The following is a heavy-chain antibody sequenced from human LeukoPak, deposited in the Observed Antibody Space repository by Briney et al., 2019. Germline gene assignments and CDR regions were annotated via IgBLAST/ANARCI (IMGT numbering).Heavy chain of an antibody. CDR2: INHSGST. J-gene: IGHJ4*02. CDR1: GGSFSGYY. CDR3: ARELKNIGYSSSWYHFDY. V-gene: IGHV4-34*01. D-gene: IGHD6-13*01. Sequence: KPSETLSLTCAVYGGSFSGYYWSWIRQPPGKGLEWIGEINHSGSTNYNPSLKSRVTISVDTSKNQFSLKLSSVTAADTAVYYCARELKNIGYSSSWYHFDYWGQGTLVTVSS.